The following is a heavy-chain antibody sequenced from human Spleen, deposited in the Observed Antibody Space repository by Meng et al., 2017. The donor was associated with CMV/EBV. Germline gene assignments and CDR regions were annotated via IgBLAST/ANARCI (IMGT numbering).Heavy chain of an antibody. CDR1: GFTFSSYW. D-gene: IGHD6-13*01. V-gene: IGHV3-7*01. J-gene: IGHJ4*02. Sequence: GESLKISCAASGFTFSSYWMSWVRQAPGKGLEWVANINQAGSEKYYVDSVKGRFTISRDNTKNSLYLQMRSLRVEDTAVYYCARAIGAAESHWGQGTLVTVSS. CDR2: INQAGSEK. CDR3: ARAIGAAESH.